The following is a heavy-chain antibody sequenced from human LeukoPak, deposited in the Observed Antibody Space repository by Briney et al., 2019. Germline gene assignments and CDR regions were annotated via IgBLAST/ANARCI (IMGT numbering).Heavy chain of an antibody. J-gene: IGHJ5*02. V-gene: IGHV3-74*01. D-gene: IGHD3-22*01. CDR2: INSDGSST. CDR3: ARGVHNWNYYDSSGYYGDWFDP. CDR1: GFTFSSYW. Sequence: GGSLRPSCAASGFTFSSYWMHWVRQAPGKGLVWVSRINSDGSSTSYADSVKGRFTISRDNAKNTLYLQMNSLRAEDTAVYYCARGVHNWNYYDSSGYYGDWFDPWGQGTLVTVSS.